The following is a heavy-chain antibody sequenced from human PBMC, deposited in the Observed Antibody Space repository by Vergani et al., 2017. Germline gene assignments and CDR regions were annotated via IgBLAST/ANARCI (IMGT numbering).Heavy chain of an antibody. CDR1: GYTFTNFG. J-gene: IGHJ2*01. Sequence: QVLLVQSGAEVKKPGASVKVSCKASGYTFTNFGINWVRQAPGQGLEWMGWISGHNDDRTYAQKFQGRVSMTTDTSTATAYMELRSLESDDTALYYCARDGNYYDIAFDFWGRGTLVTVSS. D-gene: IGHD3-22*01. V-gene: IGHV1-18*01. CDR2: ISGHNDDR. CDR3: ARDGNYYDIAFDF.